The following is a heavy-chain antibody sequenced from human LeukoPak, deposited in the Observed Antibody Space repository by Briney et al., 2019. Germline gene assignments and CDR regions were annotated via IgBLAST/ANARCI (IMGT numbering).Heavy chain of an antibody. V-gene: IGHV3-48*01. CDR3: ARAVGGPDFWSGYPNYYYYGMDV. CDR2: ISSSSSTI. D-gene: IGHD3-3*01. CDR1: GFTFSSYS. Sequence: PGGSLRLSCAASGFTFSSYSMNWVRQAPGKGLEWVSYISSSSSTIYYADSVKGRFTISRDNAKNSLYLQMNSLRAEDTAVYYCARAVGGPDFWSGYPNYYYYGMDVWGQGTTVTVSS. J-gene: IGHJ6*02.